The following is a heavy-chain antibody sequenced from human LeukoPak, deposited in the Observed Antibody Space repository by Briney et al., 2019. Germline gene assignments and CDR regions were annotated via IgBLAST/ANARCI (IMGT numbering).Heavy chain of an antibody. CDR3: AKDLSDFWSGYHAYYFDY. Sequence: PGGSLRLSCAASGFTVSNSYMSWVRQAPGKGLEWVSVIYSGGSTYYADSVKGRFTISRDNSKNTLYLQMNSLRAEDTAVYYCAKDLSDFWSGYHAYYFDYWGQGTLVTVSS. V-gene: IGHV3-53*01. CDR2: IYSGGST. J-gene: IGHJ4*02. CDR1: GFTVSNSY. D-gene: IGHD3-3*01.